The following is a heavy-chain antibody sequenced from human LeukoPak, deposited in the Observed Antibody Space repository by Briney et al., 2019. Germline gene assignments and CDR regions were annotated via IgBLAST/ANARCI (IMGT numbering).Heavy chain of an antibody. Sequence: GGSLRLSCAASGFPFTTYWMHWVRQAPGKGLVWVSGINSDGSSTTYADSVKGRFTISRDNAKNTLYLQMNSLRAEDTAVYYCAKATLMTAVAGTDFDYWGQGTLVTVSS. J-gene: IGHJ4*02. V-gene: IGHV3-74*01. D-gene: IGHD6-19*01. CDR2: INSDGSST. CDR1: GFPFTTYW. CDR3: AKATLMTAVAGTDFDY.